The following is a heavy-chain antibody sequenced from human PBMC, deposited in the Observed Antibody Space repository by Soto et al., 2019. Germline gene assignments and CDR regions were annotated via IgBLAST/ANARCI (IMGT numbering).Heavy chain of an antibody. V-gene: IGHV4-39*01. CDR3: ARLLRWFDP. CDR2: IYYSGST. J-gene: IGHJ5*02. CDR1: GGYISSSSYY. Sequence: QLQLQESGPGLVKPSETLSLTCTVSGGYISSSSYYWGWIRQPPGKGLECIGSIYYSGSTYYNPSLKSRVTISVDTSKNQFSLKLSSVTAADTAVYYCARLLRWFDPWGQGTLVTVSS.